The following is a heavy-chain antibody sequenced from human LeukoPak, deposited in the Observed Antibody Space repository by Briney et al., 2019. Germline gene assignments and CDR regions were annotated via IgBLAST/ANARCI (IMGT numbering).Heavy chain of an antibody. CDR3: AELGITMIGGV. CDR2: ISSSGSTI. Sequence: GGSLRLSCAASGFSFSTTWMHWVRQAPGKGLEWVSYISSSGSTIYYADSVKGRFTISRDNAKNSLYLQMNSLRAEDTAVYYCAELGITMIGGVWGKGTTVTISS. V-gene: IGHV3-48*03. D-gene: IGHD3-10*02. J-gene: IGHJ6*04. CDR1: GFSFSTTW.